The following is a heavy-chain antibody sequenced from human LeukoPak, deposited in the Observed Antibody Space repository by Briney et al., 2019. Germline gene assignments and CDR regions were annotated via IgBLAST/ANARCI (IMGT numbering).Heavy chain of an antibody. J-gene: IGHJ4*02. Sequence: GGSLRLSCAASGFTFSSYAMSWVRQAPGKGLEWVSAISGSGGSTYYADSVKGRFTISRDNSKNTLYLQMNSLRAEDTAVYYCAKDEVYSSSWSSTYNYFDYWGQGTLVTVSS. CDR1: GFTFSSYA. CDR3: AKDEVYSSSWSSTYNYFDY. D-gene: IGHD6-13*01. CDR2: ISGSGGST. V-gene: IGHV3-23*01.